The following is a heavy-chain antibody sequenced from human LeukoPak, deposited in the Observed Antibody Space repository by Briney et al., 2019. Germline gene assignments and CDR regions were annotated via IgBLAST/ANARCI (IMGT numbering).Heavy chain of an antibody. CDR2: ISSSGSTI. J-gene: IGHJ3*01. CDR3: ARREDVDIMATISHAFDL. CDR1: GFIFSDYY. Sequence: PGGSLRLSCAASGFIFSDYYMSWVRQAPGKGLDWVSYISSSGSTIYYADSVKGRFTISRDNAKNSLSLQMNSLRAEDTPVYYCARREDVDIMATISHAFDLWGQGTMVTVAS. V-gene: IGHV3-11*01. D-gene: IGHD5-12*01.